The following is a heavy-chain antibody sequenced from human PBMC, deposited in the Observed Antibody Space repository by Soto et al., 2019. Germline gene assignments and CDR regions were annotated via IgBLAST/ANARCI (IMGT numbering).Heavy chain of an antibody. CDR2: ISGSGGST. CDR3: ANSYSSSWSNWFDP. J-gene: IGHJ5*02. Sequence: GGSLRLSCAAAGFTFSNACRSWVRQAPGKGLEWVSAISGSGGSTYYADSVKGRFTISRDNSKNTLYLQMNSLRAEDTAVYYCANSYSSSWSNWFDPWGQGTLVTVSS. CDR1: GFTFSNAC. D-gene: IGHD6-13*01. V-gene: IGHV3-23*01.